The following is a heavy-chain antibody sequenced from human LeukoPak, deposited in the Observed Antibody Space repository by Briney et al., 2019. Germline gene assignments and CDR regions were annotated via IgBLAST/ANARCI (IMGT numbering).Heavy chain of an antibody. CDR2: ISSSGSTI. CDR3: ARDSTSAYYYYMDV. J-gene: IGHJ6*03. V-gene: IGHV3-48*03. D-gene: IGHD2-2*01. Sequence: PGGSLRLSCAASGFTFSSYEMNWVRQAPGKGLEWVSYISSSGSTIYYADSVKGRFTISRDNAKNSLYLQMNSLRAEDTAVYYCARDSTSAYYYYMDVWGKGTTVTISS. CDR1: GFTFSSYE.